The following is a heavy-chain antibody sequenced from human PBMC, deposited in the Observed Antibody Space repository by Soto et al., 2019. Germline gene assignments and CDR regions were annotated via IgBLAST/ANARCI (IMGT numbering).Heavy chain of an antibody. J-gene: IGHJ3*02. D-gene: IGHD3-22*01. V-gene: IGHV1-2*02. CDR2: INPNSGGT. CDR3: ARGEEDSSGLMDAFDI. CDR1: GYTFTGYY. Sequence: ASVKVSCKASGYTFTGYYMHWVREAPGQGLELMGWINPNSGGTNYAQKFQGRVTMTRDTSISTAYMELSRLRSDDTAVYYCARGEEDSSGLMDAFDIWGQGTMVTV.